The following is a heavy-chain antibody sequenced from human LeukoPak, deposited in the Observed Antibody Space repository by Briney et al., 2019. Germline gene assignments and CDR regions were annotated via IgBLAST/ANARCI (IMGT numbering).Heavy chain of an antibody. CDR1: GGSFSGYY. D-gene: IGHD3-10*01. J-gene: IGHJ4*02. Sequence: SETLSLTCAVYGGSFSGYYWSWIRQPPGKGLGWIGEINHSGSTNYNPSLKSRVAMSVDKSKNQFSLKLSSVTAADTAVYYCARSHGSGSSLDYWGQGTLVTVSS. V-gene: IGHV4-34*01. CDR2: INHSGST. CDR3: ARSHGSGSSLDY.